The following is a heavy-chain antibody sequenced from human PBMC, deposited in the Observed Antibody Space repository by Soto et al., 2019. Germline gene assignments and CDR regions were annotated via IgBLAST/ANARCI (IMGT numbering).Heavy chain of an antibody. CDR3: AREGGYCTNGVCYSTYGMDV. CDR1: GGTFSSYA. V-gene: IGHV1-69*13. CDR2: IIPIFGTA. J-gene: IGHJ6*02. D-gene: IGHD2-8*01. Sequence: ASVKVSCKASGGTFSSYAISWVRQAPGQGLEWMGGIIPIFGTANYAQKFQGRVTITADESTSTAYMELSSLRSEDTAVYYCAREGGYCTNGVCYSTYGMDVWGQGTPVTVSS.